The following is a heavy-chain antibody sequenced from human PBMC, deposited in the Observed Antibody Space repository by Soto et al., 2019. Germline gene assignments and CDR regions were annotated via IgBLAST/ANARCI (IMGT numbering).Heavy chain of an antibody. Sequence: QVQLVQSGAEVKKPGASVKVSCKASGYTFTSYYMHWVRQAPGQGLEWMGIINPSGGSTSYAQKCQGRVTMARDTSPSTGSMELSRLKSEDTAVYYCARGFYCSSTSCHRWYYYYGMDVWGQGTTVTVSS. J-gene: IGHJ6*02. V-gene: IGHV1-46*01. D-gene: IGHD2-2*01. CDR2: INPSGGST. CDR3: ARGFYCSSTSCHRWYYYYGMDV. CDR1: GYTFTSYY.